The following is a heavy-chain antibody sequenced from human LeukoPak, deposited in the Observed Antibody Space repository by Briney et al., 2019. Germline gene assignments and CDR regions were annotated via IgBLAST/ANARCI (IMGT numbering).Heavy chain of an antibody. CDR2: ISGSGDTT. D-gene: IGHD6-19*01. J-gene: IGHJ4*02. Sequence: LEWVAGISGSGDTTYYAESVKGRFTIYRDNSKNMLYLQMRSLRAEDTAIYYCAKDYSSSFWGQGTLVTVSS. CDR3: AKDYSSSF. V-gene: IGHV3-23*01.